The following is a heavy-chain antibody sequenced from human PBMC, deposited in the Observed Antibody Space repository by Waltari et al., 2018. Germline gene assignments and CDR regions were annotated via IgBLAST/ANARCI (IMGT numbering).Heavy chain of an antibody. D-gene: IGHD4-4*01. CDR1: GFTFCTYW. CDR3: ARDPHYSNFDY. V-gene: IGHV3-7*01. Sequence: EVHLVESGGGLVQPGGSLRLSCAASGFTFCTYWMTWVRQVPGKGLGWLANIKGDGSQKNYVDSVKGRFTISRDTANNSLYLQMNSLRAEDTAVYYCARDPHYSNFDYWGQGTLVTVSS. CDR2: IKGDGSQK. J-gene: IGHJ4*02.